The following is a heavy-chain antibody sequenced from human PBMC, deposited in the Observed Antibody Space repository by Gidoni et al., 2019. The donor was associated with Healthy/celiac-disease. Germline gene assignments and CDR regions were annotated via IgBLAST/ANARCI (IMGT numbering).Heavy chain of an antibody. CDR2: ISSSSSYI. V-gene: IGHV3-21*01. Sequence: EVQLVESGGGLVKPGGSLILSCAASGFTFSSYSMNWVRQAPGKGLEWVSSISSSSSYIYYADSVKGRFTISRDNAKNSLYLQMNSLRAEDTAVYYCARDPDSYGLVFDYWGQGTLVTVSS. J-gene: IGHJ4*02. D-gene: IGHD5-18*01. CDR3: ARDPDSYGLVFDY. CDR1: GFTFSSYS.